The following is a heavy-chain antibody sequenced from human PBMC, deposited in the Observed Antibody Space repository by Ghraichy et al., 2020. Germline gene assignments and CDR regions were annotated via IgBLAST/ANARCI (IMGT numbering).Heavy chain of an antibody. D-gene: IGHD4-11*01. J-gene: IGHJ4*02. CDR3: ARGGTGNYAWHYFDY. Sequence: ASVKVSCKASGYTFTSYGITWVRQAPEQGLEWMGWISTYNGNTNYAQKLQGRVTVTTDTSTSTAYMELRSLRSDDTAVYYCARGGTGNYAWHYFDYCGQGTLVTVSS. CDR1: GYTFTSYG. CDR2: ISTYNGNT. V-gene: IGHV1-18*01.